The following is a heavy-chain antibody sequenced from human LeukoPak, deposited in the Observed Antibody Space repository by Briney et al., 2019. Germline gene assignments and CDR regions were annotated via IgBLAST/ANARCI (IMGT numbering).Heavy chain of an antibody. V-gene: IGHV1-46*01. CDR1: GNTFTNYY. CDR2: INPNGGRT. D-gene: IGHD4-23*01. J-gene: IGHJ3*01. Sequence: ASVKVSCKASGNTFTNYYMHWVRQAPGQGLEWLGLINPNGGRTSYAQNFQGRVTMTRDTSTITVYLELSSLRSEDTAVYYCARDMSTRVTPISYAIDVWGQGTMVTVSS. CDR3: ARDMSTRVTPISYAIDV.